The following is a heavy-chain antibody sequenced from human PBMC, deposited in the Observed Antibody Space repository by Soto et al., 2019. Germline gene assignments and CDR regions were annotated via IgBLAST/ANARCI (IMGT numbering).Heavy chain of an antibody. CDR1: GGSINSGGYF. V-gene: IGHV4-31*03. D-gene: IGHD2-21*01. CDR3: ARGTYYQSSPFDS. Sequence: SETLSLTCTVSGGSINSGGYFWSWIRQHPGKGLEWIGYMFNSGISHCNPSLKSRLTMSVDASKNQFSLSLSSVTVADSAVYFCARGTYYQSSPFDSGGQGIMVTV. CDR2: MFNSGIS. J-gene: IGHJ4*02.